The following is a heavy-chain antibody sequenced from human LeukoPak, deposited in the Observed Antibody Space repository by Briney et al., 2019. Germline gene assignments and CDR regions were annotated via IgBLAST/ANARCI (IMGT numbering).Heavy chain of an antibody. CDR1: GYTCTSYG. J-gene: IGHJ6*03. CDR3: ARDSITIFGVVIPYYYYYYMDV. CDR2: ISAYNGNT. Sequence: ASVKVSCKASGYTCTSYGISWVRQAPGQGLEWMGWISAYNGNTNYAQKLQGRVTMTTDTSTSTAYMELRSLRSDDTAVYYCARDSITIFGVVIPYYYYYYMDVWGKGTTVTVSS. V-gene: IGHV1-18*01. D-gene: IGHD3-3*01.